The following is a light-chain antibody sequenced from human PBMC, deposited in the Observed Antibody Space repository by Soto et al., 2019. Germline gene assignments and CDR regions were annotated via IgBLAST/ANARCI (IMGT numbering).Light chain of an antibody. CDR1: QSVSSY. J-gene: IGKJ5*01. Sequence: EIVLTQSPVTLSLSPGERATLSCRASQSVSSYLAWYQQKPGQAPRLLIYDASNRATGIPARFSGGGSGTDFTLTIHNLEPEDFAIYYCQQRSNWPPITCGQGTRLEIK. CDR3: QQRSNWPPIT. CDR2: DAS. V-gene: IGKV3-11*01.